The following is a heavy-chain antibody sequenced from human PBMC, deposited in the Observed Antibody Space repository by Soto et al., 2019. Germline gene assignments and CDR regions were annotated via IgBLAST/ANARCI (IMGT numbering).Heavy chain of an antibody. CDR1: GFSLTTSGVG. Sequence: QITLNESGPTLVKPTQTLTLTCTFSGFSLTTSGVGVGWIRQSPGKAPEWLGLIYWDVDQRYSPSLKSKLTITKDPSKNQVLLTMANLDTADTTTYYCAHRVLRTVFGLVTTTAIYFDFWGQGTPVAVSS. J-gene: IGHJ4*02. CDR2: IYWDVDQ. V-gene: IGHV2-5*02. CDR3: AHRVLRTVFGLVTTTAIYFDF. D-gene: IGHD3-3*01.